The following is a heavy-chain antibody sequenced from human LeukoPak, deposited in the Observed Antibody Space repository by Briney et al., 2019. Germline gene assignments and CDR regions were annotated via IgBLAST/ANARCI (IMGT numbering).Heavy chain of an antibody. CDR1: GYTFSSYG. D-gene: IGHD3-10*01. V-gene: IGHV1-18*01. CDR3: ARDSPDGSGTYYNDSPDY. CDR2: ISAYNGNT. Sequence: ASVKVSCKASGYTFSSYGISWARQAPGQGLEWMGWISAYNGNTNYRQKLQGRVTITTDTSTSTAYMDLRSLRSDDTAIYYCARDSPDGSGTYYNDSPDYWGQGTRVTVSS. J-gene: IGHJ4*02.